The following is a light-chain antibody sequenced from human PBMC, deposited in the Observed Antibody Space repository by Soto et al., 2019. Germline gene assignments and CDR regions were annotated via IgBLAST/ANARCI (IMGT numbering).Light chain of an antibody. Sequence: PGERDPLCCRASEHVTSNLAWYQQKPGQAPRLLIYRASTRATDIAARFSGSGSGTDFTLTVSRLESEDSAVYFCQQYDTYPWTFGQGTKV. V-gene: IGKV3-15*01. CDR2: RAS. CDR3: QQYDTYPWT. CDR1: EHVTSN. J-gene: IGKJ1*01.